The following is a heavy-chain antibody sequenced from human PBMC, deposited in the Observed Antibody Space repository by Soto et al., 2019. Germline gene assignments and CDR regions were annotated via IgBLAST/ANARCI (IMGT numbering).Heavy chain of an antibody. J-gene: IGHJ3*02. CDR1: GYSFTSYW. CDR3: ARQMEGYCSSTSCPGGGDAFDI. CDR2: IYPGDSDT. Sequence: GESLKISCKGSGYSFTSYWIDWVRQMPGKGLEWMGIIYPGDSDTRYSPSFQGQVTISADKSISTAYLQWSSLKASDTAMYYCARQMEGYCSSTSCPGGGDAFDIWGQGTMVTVSS. V-gene: IGHV5-51*01. D-gene: IGHD2-2*01.